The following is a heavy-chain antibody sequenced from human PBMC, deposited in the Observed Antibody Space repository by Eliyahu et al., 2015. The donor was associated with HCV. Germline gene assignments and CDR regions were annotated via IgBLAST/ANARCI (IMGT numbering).Heavy chain of an antibody. CDR1: GFXFSSXA. CDR3: AKTWGRGDYTLDY. J-gene: IGHJ4*02. CDR2: XTGSGSNT. Sequence: EVQLLESGGGLVQPGGSLRLSCAVXGFXFSSXAMXWXRQAPGKGLEWXSLXTGSGSNTYYGDPVKGRFTIARDNSKNTVYLQMNSLRAEDTAVYYCAKTWGRGDYTLDYWGQGTPVTVSS. V-gene: IGHV3-23*01. D-gene: IGHD4-17*01.